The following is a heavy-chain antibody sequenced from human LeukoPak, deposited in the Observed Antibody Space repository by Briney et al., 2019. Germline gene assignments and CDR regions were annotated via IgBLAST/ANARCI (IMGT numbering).Heavy chain of an antibody. J-gene: IGHJ3*01. CDR1: GFTFSNFL. Sequence: GGSLRLSCAASGFTFSNFLMTWVRQAPGKGLEWVSVIYSGGSTYYADSVKGRFTISRDNSKNTLYLQMNSLRAEDTAVYYCARGPLAWGQGTMVTVSS. D-gene: IGHD3-3*02. CDR3: ARGPLA. CDR2: IYSGGST. V-gene: IGHV3-53*01.